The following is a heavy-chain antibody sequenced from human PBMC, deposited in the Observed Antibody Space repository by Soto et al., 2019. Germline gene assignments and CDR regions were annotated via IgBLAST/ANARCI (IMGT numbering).Heavy chain of an antibody. Sequence: GASVKVSCKASGYTFTSYAMHWVRQAPGQRLEWMGWINAGNGNTKYSQKFQGRVTITRDTSASTAYMELSSLRSEDTAVCYCAIYDFWSGYSSTRVYGMDVWGQGTTVTVSS. D-gene: IGHD3-3*01. J-gene: IGHJ6*02. CDR2: INAGNGNT. V-gene: IGHV1-3*01. CDR3: AIYDFWSGYSSTRVYGMDV. CDR1: GYTFTSYA.